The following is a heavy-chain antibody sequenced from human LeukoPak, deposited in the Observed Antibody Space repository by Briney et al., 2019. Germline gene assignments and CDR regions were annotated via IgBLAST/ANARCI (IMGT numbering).Heavy chain of an antibody. J-gene: IGHJ4*02. CDR2: ISGSGGNT. CDR3: AKDQYGGNPQYYFDY. CDR1: GFTFSSYA. V-gene: IGHV3-23*01. D-gene: IGHD4-23*01. Sequence: AGGSLRLSSAASGFTFSSYAMSWVRQAPGKGLEWVSAISGSGGNTYYADSVKGRFTISRDNSKNTLYLQMNSLRAEDTAVYYCAKDQYGGNPQYYFDYWGQGTLVTVSS.